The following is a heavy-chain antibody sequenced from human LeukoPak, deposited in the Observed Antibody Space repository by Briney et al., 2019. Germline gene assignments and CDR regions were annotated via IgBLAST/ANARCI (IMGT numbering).Heavy chain of an antibody. Sequence: GRSLRLSCAASGFTFSSYAMHWVRQAPGKGLEWVAVISYDGSNKYYADSVKGQFTISRDNSKNTLYLQMNSLRAEDTAVYYCARADQLLPRYDYWGQGTLVTVSS. CDR2: ISYDGSNK. CDR3: ARADQLLPRYDY. CDR1: GFTFSSYA. V-gene: IGHV3-30*01. J-gene: IGHJ4*02. D-gene: IGHD2-2*01.